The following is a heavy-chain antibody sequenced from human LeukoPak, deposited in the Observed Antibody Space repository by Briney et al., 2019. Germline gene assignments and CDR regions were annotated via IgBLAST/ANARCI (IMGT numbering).Heavy chain of an antibody. V-gene: IGHV4-4*02. Sequence: PSGTLSLTCAVSGGSISSSNWWSWVRQPPGKGLEWIEEIYHSGSTNYNPSLKSRVTISVDKSKNQFSLKLSSVTAADTAVYYCARVNINNWHSCDYWGQGTLVTVSS. CDR3: ARVNINNWHSCDY. J-gene: IGHJ4*02. CDR1: GGSISSSNW. D-gene: IGHD1-1*01. CDR2: IYHSGST.